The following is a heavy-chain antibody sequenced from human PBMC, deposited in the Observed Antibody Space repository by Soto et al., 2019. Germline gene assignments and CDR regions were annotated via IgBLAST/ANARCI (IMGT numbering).Heavy chain of an antibody. J-gene: IGHJ6*02. CDR2: ISYDGARK. Sequence: QVQLVESGGGVVQPGRSLRLSCAASGFTFSIYAMHWVRQAPGKGLEWVAVISYDGARKAYANSVKGRFSISRDTSKNTLYLEMNSLRGEDTAAYYCSRGDREDTAVVIGARPGEYGMDVWGQGTTVTVSS. V-gene: IGHV3-30-3*01. D-gene: IGHD2-15*01. CDR3: SRGDREDTAVVIGARPGEYGMDV. CDR1: GFTFSIYA.